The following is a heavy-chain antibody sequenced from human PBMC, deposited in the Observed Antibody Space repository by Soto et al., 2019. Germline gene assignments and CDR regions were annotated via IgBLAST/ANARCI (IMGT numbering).Heavy chain of an antibody. J-gene: IGHJ5*02. CDR3: ARGIVVLVAATWSSRHDP. CDR1: GGSISSGGYY. Sequence: SETLSLTCTVSGGSISSGGYYWSWIRQHPGKGLEWIGYIYYSGSTYYNPSLKSRVTISVDTSKNQFSLKLSSVTAADTAVYYCARGIVVLVAATWSSRHDPWGQGTLVTVSS. D-gene: IGHD2-15*01. CDR2: IYYSGST. V-gene: IGHV4-31*03.